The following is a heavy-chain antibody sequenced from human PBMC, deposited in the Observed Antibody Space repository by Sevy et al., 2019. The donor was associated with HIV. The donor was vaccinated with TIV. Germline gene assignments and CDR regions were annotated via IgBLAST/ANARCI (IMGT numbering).Heavy chain of an antibody. J-gene: IGHJ3*02. CDR2: ISSSSSYI. CDR1: GFTFSSYS. Sequence: GESLKISCAASGFTFSSYSMKWVRQAPGKGLEWVSSISSSSSYIYYADSVKGRFTISRDNAKNSLYLQMNSLRAEDTAVYYCARDRYYYDKPAFDIWGQRTMVTVSS. D-gene: IGHD3-22*01. CDR3: ARDRYYYDKPAFDI. V-gene: IGHV3-21*01.